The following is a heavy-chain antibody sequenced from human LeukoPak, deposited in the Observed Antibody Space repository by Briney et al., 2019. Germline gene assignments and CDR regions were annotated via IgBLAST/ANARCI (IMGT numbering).Heavy chain of an antibody. J-gene: IGHJ4*02. V-gene: IGHV3-74*01. CDR2: ISPTGSTT. CDR3: ARGPSSNWSGLDF. CDR1: GFSFSGHW. Sequence: GGSLRLSCAASGFSFSGHWMRWARQLPGKGLVWVSRISPTGSTTSYADSVKGRFTVSRDNAKNTLYLQVNNLRAEDTAVYYCARGPSSNWSGLDFWGQGTLLTVSS. D-gene: IGHD6-13*01.